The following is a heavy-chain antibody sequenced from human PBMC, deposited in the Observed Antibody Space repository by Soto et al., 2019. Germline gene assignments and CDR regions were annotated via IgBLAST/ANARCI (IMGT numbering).Heavy chain of an antibody. CDR3: ARDLASSSRYYGMDV. J-gene: IGHJ6*02. D-gene: IGHD2-2*01. CDR1: GFTFSSYE. CDR2: ISSSGSTI. Sequence: PGGSLRLSCAASGFTFSSYEMNWVRQAPGKGLEWVSYISSSGSTIYYADSVKGRFTISRDNAKNSLYLQMNSLRAEDTAVYYCARDLASSSRYYGMDVWGQGTTVTVSS. V-gene: IGHV3-48*03.